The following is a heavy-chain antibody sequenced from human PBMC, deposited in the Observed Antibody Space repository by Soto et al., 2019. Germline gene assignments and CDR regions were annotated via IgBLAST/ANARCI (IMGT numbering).Heavy chain of an antibody. CDR3: ARDGGGSSWYFFDS. D-gene: IGHD6-13*01. J-gene: IGHJ5*01. CDR2: INSGGST. Sequence: SETLSLTCTVSGGSISSGDHYWNWIRQHPGKGLEWIGYINSGGSTYFNPSLKSRVNISLDTSSNQFSLKVDSMTAADTAIYYCARDGGGSSWYFFDSWGPGTLVTVSS. CDR1: GGSISSGDHY. V-gene: IGHV4-31*03.